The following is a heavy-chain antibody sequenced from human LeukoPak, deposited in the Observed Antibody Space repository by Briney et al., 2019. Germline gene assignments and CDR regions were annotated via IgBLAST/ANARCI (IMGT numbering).Heavy chain of an antibody. CDR2: IRYDGSNK. J-gene: IGHJ4*02. CDR1: GFTFSSYG. CDR3: AKDLLAETKYCSGGSCYSLLLGY. Sequence: GGSLRLSCGASGFTFSSYGIHWVRQAPGKGLEWVAFIRYDGSNKYYADSVKGRFTISRDNSKNTLYLQMNSLRAEDTAVYYCAKDLLAETKYCSGGSCYSLLLGYWGQGTLVTVSS. V-gene: IGHV3-30*02. D-gene: IGHD2-15*01.